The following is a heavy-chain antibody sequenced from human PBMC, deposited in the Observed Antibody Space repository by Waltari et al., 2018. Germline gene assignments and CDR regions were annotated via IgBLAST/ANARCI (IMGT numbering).Heavy chain of an antibody. D-gene: IGHD6-19*01. CDR3: ARESVAVAGTDY. CDR2: ISSSSTYI. Sequence: EVQLVESGGGLVKPGGSLRLSCAASGFTFSSYSLHRVRQAPGKGLEWVLSISSSSTYIYYADSLKGRFTISRDNAKNSLYLQMNSLRAEDTAMYYCARESVAVAGTDYWGQGTLVTVSS. V-gene: IGHV3-21*01. CDR1: GFTFSSYS. J-gene: IGHJ4*02.